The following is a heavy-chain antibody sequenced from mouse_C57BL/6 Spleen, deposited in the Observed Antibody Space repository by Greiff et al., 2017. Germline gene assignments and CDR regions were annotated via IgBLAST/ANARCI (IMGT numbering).Heavy chain of an antibody. CDR3: TRICGNSSYWYFDV. V-gene: IGHV1-15*01. J-gene: IGHJ1*03. Sequence: VQLQQSGAELVRPGASVTLSCKASGYTFTDYEMHWVKQTPVHGLEWIGAIDPETGGTAYNQKFKGKAILTADKSSSTAYMELRSLTSEDSAVYYCTRICGNSSYWYFDVWGTGTTVTVSS. CDR1: GYTFTDYE. D-gene: IGHD2-1*01. CDR2: IDPETGGT.